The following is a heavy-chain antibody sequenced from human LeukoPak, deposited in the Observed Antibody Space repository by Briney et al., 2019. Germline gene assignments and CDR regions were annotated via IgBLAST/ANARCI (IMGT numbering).Heavy chain of an antibody. CDR1: GFTFIRSA. D-gene: IGHD1-26*01. J-gene: IGHJ4*02. CDR2: ISGSGART. CDR3: AKAIVGVSGLGY. V-gene: IGHV3-23*01. Sequence: PGGSLRHSSADSGFTFIRSAMSSVRQTPGKRLERVSAISGSGARTYSADSLKGPFTMSRDTSTSTRYLQMKSPRDQRTAPYYSAKAIVGVSGLGYWGQGTLVTVSS.